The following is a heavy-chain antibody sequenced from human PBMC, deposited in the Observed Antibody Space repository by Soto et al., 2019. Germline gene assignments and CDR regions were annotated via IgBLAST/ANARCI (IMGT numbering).Heavy chain of an antibody. CDR3: TKSSAGSSSVGMDY. CDR2: ITRDGYNK. V-gene: IGHV3-30*04. CDR1: GFIFKNYA. J-gene: IGHJ4*02. Sequence: GGSLRLSCAVSGFIFKNYALNWVREAPGKGLEWVASITRDGYNKYYADSVKGRFTISRDNSKNTLSLQMTALRVEDSSVYYCTKSSAGSSSVGMDYWGPGTLVTVSS. D-gene: IGHD6-6*01.